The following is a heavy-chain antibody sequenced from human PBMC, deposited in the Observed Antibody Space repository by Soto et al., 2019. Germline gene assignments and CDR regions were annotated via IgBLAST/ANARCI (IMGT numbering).Heavy chain of an antibody. CDR1: GFTFSDYY. D-gene: IGHD1-26*01. Sequence: GGSLRLSCAVSGFTFSDYYMTWIRQAPGTGLEWVSYISSSTSHTNYADSVKGRFTISRDNAKNSLFLQMNSLRAEDTAVYYCARGRGAPADYLAFCGQGTLVIVSS. J-gene: IGHJ4*02. CDR2: ISSSTSHT. V-gene: IGHV3-11*05. CDR3: ARGRGAPADYLAF.